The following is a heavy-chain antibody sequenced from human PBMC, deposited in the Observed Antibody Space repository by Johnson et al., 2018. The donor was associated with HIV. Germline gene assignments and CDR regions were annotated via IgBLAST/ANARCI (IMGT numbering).Heavy chain of an antibody. CDR3: AKDRRSFDGGKAADVFDI. D-gene: IGHD4-23*01. V-gene: IGHV3-NL1*01. J-gene: IGHJ3*02. CDR2: IYSGGRT. CDR1: GFTFSSYG. Sequence: QVQLVESGGGVVPPGKSLRLSCAASGFTFSSYGLHWVRQAPGTGLERVADIYSGGRTYYADSVKGRFTIPRDNSKNTLYLHMNSLRGEDTAVYYCAKDRRSFDGGKAADVFDIWGQGTMVTVSS.